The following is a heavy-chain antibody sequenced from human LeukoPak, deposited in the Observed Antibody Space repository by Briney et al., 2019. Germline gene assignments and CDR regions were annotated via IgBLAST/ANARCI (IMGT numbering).Heavy chain of an antibody. CDR1: GFTFSSYW. CDR3: AGRGDGNLYYFDH. Sequence: PGGSLRLSCAASGFTFSSYWMSWVRQAPGKGLEWVANIKQDGGEKYYVDSVKGRFTISRDNAKYSLYLQMNSLRPEDTAVYYCAGRGDGNLYYFDHWGQGTLVTASS. J-gene: IGHJ4*02. D-gene: IGHD5-24*01. CDR2: IKQDGGEK. V-gene: IGHV3-7*04.